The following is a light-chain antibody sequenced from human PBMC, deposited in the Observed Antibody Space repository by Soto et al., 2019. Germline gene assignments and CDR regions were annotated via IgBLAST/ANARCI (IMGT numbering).Light chain of an antibody. J-gene: IGLJ3*02. CDR1: TNDVGGHTL. V-gene: IGLV2-14*01. CDR2: DVS. Sequence: QSALTQPASVSGSPGQSITISCTGSTNDVGGHTLVSWYQHHPGKAPQLVIFDVSSRPPGVSHRFSGSKSGNTASLTISGLQAEDEANYYCASYTMSATMVFGGGTKLTVL. CDR3: ASYTMSATMV.